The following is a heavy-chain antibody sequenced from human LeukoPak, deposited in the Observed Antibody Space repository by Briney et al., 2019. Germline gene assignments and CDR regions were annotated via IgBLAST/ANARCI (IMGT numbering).Heavy chain of an antibody. CDR3: AKADAPYSGSYDY. CDR1: GFTFSSYA. CDR2: ISGSGGST. J-gene: IGHJ4*02. Sequence: GGSLRLSCAASGFTFSSYAMNWVRQAPGKGLEWVSAISGSGGSTYYADSVKGRFTISRDNSKNTLYLQMNSLRAEDTAVYYCAKADAPYSGSYDYWGQGTLVTVSS. D-gene: IGHD1-26*01. V-gene: IGHV3-23*01.